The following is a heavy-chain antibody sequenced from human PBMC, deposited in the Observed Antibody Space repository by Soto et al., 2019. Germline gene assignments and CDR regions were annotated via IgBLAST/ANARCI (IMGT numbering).Heavy chain of an antibody. CDR3: AKVLGIAVAGTAANLDY. CDR2: ISGSGGST. D-gene: IGHD6-19*01. J-gene: IGHJ4*02. CDR1: GFTFSSYA. V-gene: IGHV3-23*01. Sequence: GGSLRLSCAASGFTFSSYAMSWVRQAPGKGLEWVSAISGSGGSTYYADSVKGRFTISRDNSKNTLYLQMNSLRAEDTAVYYCAKVLGIAVAGTAANLDYWGQGTLVTVSS.